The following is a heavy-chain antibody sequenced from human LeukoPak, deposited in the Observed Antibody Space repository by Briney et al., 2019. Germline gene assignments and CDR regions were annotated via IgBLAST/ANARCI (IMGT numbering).Heavy chain of an antibody. CDR1: PVAISSAISC. J-gene: IGHJ3*02. Sequence: SETLSHSSTLSPVAISSAISCWGCVRLTPGKGLEWIGCIFNAGSTFYNPSLTSRVPMSVDTSKNQFFLKLNSVTPATPAIYYCAIIMTMILVAERIDAFDIWGQGTMVTVSS. CDR2: IFNAGST. V-gene: IGHV4-39*01. CDR3: AIIMTMILVAERIDAFDI. D-gene: IGHD3-22*01.